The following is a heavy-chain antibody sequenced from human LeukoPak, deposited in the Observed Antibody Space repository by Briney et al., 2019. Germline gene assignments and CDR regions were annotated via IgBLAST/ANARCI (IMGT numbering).Heavy chain of an antibody. J-gene: IGHJ4*02. V-gene: IGHV4-39*01. CDR2: IYDSGST. Sequence: PSETLSLTCTVSGGSIRSSYYYWGWIRQPPGKGLEWIGSIYDSGSTYYNPSLKSRVTISVDTSKNQFSLKLNSVTAADTAVYYCARLRDGKWLLEYWGQGTLVTVSS. CDR3: ARLRDGKWLLEY. D-gene: IGHD5-18*01. CDR1: GGSIRSSYYY.